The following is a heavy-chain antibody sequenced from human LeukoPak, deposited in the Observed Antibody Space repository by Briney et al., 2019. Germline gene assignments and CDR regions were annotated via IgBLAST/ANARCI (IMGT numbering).Heavy chain of an antibody. D-gene: IGHD3-16*01. V-gene: IGHV1-2*06. CDR1: GYTFTGYY. CDR3: ARVKDDYVWGSYSY. J-gene: IGHJ4*02. CDR2: INPNSGGT. Sequence: ASVKVSCKASGYTFTGYYMHWVRQAPGQGLEWMGRINPNSGGTNYAQKFQGRVTMTRDTSISTAYMELRRLRSDDTAVYYCARVKDDYVWGSYSYWGQGTLVTVSS.